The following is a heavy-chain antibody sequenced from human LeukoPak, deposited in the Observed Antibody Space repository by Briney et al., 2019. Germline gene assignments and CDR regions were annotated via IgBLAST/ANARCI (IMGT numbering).Heavy chain of an antibody. V-gene: IGHV3-7*03. CDR1: GFPFSSYW. CDR3: AKGPSLYFPTVVVTAIHHTPFHFDY. Sequence: GGSLRLSCVASGFPFSSYWMTWVRQAPGKGLEWVANIKQDGSKKSYVDSVKGRFTIPRDNAKNTLYLQMNSLRAEDTAVYYCAKGPSLYFPTVVVTAIHHTPFHFDYWGQGTLVTVSS. D-gene: IGHD2-21*02. J-gene: IGHJ4*02. CDR2: IKQDGSKK.